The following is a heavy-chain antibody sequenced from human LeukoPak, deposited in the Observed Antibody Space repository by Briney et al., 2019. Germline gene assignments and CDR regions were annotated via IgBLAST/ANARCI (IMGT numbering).Heavy chain of an antibody. V-gene: IGHV3-7*01. CDR1: GFTFSNYW. CDR2: IKQDGSEK. Sequence: GGSLRLSCVASGFTFSNYWMNWVRQAPGKGLEWVAKIKQDGSEKDYVDSVRGRFTLSRDNAKNSLYLQMNSLRAEDTAVYYCARGPTRANSSDYWGQGTLVTVSS. D-gene: IGHD2/OR15-2a*01. CDR3: ARGPTRANSSDY. J-gene: IGHJ4*02.